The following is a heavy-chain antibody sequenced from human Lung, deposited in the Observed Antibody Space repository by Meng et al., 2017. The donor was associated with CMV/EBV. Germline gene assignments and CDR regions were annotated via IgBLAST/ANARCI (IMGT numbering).Heavy chain of an antibody. J-gene: IGHJ6*02. CDR3: AGLCIVVVPAAICPMDV. Sequence: SXTXSLXXTVSGGFISSSSYYWGWIRQPPGKGLEWIGSIYYSGSTYYNPSLKSRVTISVDTSKNQFSLKLSSVTAADTAVYYCAGLCIVVVPAAICPMDVWXQGTXVTVSS. CDR2: IYYSGST. CDR1: GGFISSSSYY. V-gene: IGHV4-39*01. D-gene: IGHD2-2*01.